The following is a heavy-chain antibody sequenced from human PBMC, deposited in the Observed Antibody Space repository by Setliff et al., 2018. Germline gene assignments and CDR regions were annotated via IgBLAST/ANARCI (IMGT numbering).Heavy chain of an antibody. J-gene: IGHJ6*03. CDR1: GFTFSNYW. CDR3: ARERVGRYYYYHMDV. V-gene: IGHV3-7*03. CDR2: IKQDGSEK. D-gene: IGHD1-26*01. Sequence: PGGSLRFSCAASGFTFSNYWMSWVRQTPGKGLEWVAHIKQDGSEKYYVDSVKGRFIISRDNAKNSLYLQMNSLRDEDTAVYYCARERVGRYYYYHMDVWGKGTTVTVSS.